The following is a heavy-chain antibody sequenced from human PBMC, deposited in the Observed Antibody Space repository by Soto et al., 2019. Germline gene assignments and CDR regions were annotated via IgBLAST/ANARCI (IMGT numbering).Heavy chain of an antibody. Sequence: QVQLQQWGAGLLKPSETLSLTCAVYGGSFSGYYWSWIRQPPGKGLEWIGEINHSGSTNYNPSLKGRVTISVDTSKNQFSLKLSSVTAADTAVYYCAGGYYGSGSYFPQYAFDIWGQGTMVTVSS. CDR3: AGGYYGSGSYFPQYAFDI. J-gene: IGHJ3*02. CDR1: GGSFSGYY. CDR2: INHSGST. D-gene: IGHD3-10*01. V-gene: IGHV4-34*01.